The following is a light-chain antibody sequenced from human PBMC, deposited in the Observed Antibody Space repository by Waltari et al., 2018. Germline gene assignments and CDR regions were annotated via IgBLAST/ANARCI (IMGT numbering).Light chain of an antibody. Sequence: DIRMTQFPPSLSASVGDRVTISCRASQSISTRLTWYQNKPGGVPKRLIYGAATLQSGVPSRFSGSGSGTDFTLTISTLQSDDVATYYCQQGFGTPRSFGQGTKVEI. V-gene: IGKV1-39*01. J-gene: IGKJ1*01. CDR1: QSISTR. CDR3: QQGFGTPRS. CDR2: GAA.